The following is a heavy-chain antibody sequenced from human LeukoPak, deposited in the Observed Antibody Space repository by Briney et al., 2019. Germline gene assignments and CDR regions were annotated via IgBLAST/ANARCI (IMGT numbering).Heavy chain of an antibody. CDR1: GGSFRGYY. V-gene: IGHV4-34*01. Sequence: SETLSLTCAVYGGSFRGYYWSWIRQPPGKGLEWIGEINHSGSTNYNPSLKSRVTISVDTSKNQFSLKLSSVTAADTAVYYCARGKLTEVDYWGQGTLVTVSS. CDR2: INHSGST. J-gene: IGHJ4*02. D-gene: IGHD1-14*01. CDR3: ARGKLTEVDY.